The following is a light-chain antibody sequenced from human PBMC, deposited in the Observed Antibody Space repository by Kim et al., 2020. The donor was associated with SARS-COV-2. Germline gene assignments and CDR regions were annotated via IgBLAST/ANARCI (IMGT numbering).Light chain of an antibody. CDR3: NSRDSSGNHFVV. CDR2: GKN. CDR1: SLRSYD. J-gene: IGLJ2*01. Sequence: LGQTVRITCQGDSLRSYDASWYQQKPGQAPVLVIYGKNNRPSGIPDRFSGSSSGNTASLTITGAQAEDEADYYCNSRDSSGNHFVVFGGGTQLTVL. V-gene: IGLV3-19*01.